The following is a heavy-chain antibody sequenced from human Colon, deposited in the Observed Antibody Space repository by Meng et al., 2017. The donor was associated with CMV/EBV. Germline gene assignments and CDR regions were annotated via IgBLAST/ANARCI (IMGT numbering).Heavy chain of an antibody. D-gene: IGHD6-13*01. J-gene: IGHJ4*02. CDR1: FTFMSDA. CDR2: ISYDGSNK. V-gene: IGHV3-30-3*01. CDR3: ARAAGLAAAGSPPLDY. Sequence: FTFMSDAMHGVRQDPGKGLEWVAVISYDGSNKYYADSVKGRFTISRDNSKNTLYLQMNSLRAEDTAVYYCARAAGLAAAGSPPLDYWGQGTLVTVSS.